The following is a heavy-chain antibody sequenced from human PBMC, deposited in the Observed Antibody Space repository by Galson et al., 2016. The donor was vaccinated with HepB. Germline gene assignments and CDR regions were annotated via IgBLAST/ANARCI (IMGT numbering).Heavy chain of an antibody. CDR3: AREGGQAGDAYDI. CDR2: ISDDGKQT. Sequence: SLRLSCASSGFRFSSYSIHCVRQTPDKGLECVAIISDDGKQTYYGDSVKGRFSISRDNSKNTPYPQMSSLRVGDTDIYYCAREGGQAGDAYDIWGQRTMVTVS. CDR1: GFRFSSYS. V-gene: IGHV3-30*03. J-gene: IGHJ3*02.